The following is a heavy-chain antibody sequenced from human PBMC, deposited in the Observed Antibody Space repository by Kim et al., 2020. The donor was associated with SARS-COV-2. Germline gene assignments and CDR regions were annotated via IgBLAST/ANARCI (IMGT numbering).Heavy chain of an antibody. V-gene: IGHV3-30*18. CDR2: ISYDGSNK. J-gene: IGHJ4*02. CDR1: GFTFSSYG. CDR3: AKDLSLVHHCSGCSHY. D-gene: IGHD6-19*01. Sequence: GGSLRLSCAASGFTFSSYGMHWVRQAPGKGLEWVAVISYDGSNKYYADSVKGRFTISRDNSKNTLYLQMNSLRAEDTAVYYCAKDLSLVHHCSGCSHYWGQGTLVTVSS.